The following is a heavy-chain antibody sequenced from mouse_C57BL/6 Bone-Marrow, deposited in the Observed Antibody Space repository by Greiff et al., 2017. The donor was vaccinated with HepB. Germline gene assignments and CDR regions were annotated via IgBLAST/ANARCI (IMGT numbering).Heavy chain of an antibody. Sequence: EVQLQQSGPELVKPGASVKISCKASGYSFTDYNMNWVKQSTGKSLEWIGVINPNYGTTSYNQKFKGKATLTVDQSSSTAYMQLNSLTSKDSAVYDCARSFYYGRFYAMDYWGQGTSVTVSS. CDR2: INPNYGTT. CDR1: GYSFTDYN. J-gene: IGHJ4*01. D-gene: IGHD1-1*01. CDR3: ARSFYYGRFYAMDY. V-gene: IGHV1-39*01.